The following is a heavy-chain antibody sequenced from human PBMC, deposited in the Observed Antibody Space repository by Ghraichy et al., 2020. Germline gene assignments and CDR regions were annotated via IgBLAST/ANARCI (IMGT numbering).Heavy chain of an antibody. V-gene: IGHV3-53*01. J-gene: IGHJ4*02. CDR3: ASSERVALDY. CDR2: IYSGGST. D-gene: IGHD5-12*01. CDR1: GFTVITKY. Sequence: GGSLRLSCAASGFTVITKYMTWVRQAPGKGLEWVSVIYSGGSTYYADSVKGRFTISRDNSKNTVYLQMNSLRAEDTAVYYCASSERVALDYWGQGTLVTVSS.